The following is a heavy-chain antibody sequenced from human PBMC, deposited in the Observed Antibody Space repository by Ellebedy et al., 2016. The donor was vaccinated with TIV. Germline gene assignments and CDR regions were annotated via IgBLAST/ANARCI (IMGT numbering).Heavy chain of an antibody. D-gene: IGHD2/OR15-2a*01. CDR1: GFTFSSFA. V-gene: IGHV3-53*01. CDR2: IYSGGST. CDR3: ARGVLSGY. Sequence: PGGSLRLSCVASGFTFSSFAMSWVRQAPGKGLEWVSFIYSGGSTYYADSVKGRFTISRDNSKNTVYLQMNSLRAEDTAVYYCARGVLSGYWGQGTLVTVSS. J-gene: IGHJ4*02.